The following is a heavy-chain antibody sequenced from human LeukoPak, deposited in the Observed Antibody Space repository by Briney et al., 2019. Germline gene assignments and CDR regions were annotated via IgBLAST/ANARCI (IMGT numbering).Heavy chain of an antibody. CDR2: IYYSGST. J-gene: IGHJ4*02. CDR1: GGSISSSSYY. D-gene: IGHD6-13*01. V-gene: IGHV4-61*01. Sequence: SETLSLTCTVSGGSISSSSYYWSWIRQPPGKGLEWIGYIYYSGSTNYNPSLKSRVTISVDTSKNQFPLKLSSVTAADTAVYYCAELYSSSSLPGYWGQGTLVTVSS. CDR3: AELYSSSSLPGY.